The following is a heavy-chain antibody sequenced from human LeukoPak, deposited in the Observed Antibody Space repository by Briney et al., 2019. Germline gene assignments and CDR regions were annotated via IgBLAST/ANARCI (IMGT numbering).Heavy chain of an antibody. V-gene: IGHV4-39*01. D-gene: IGHD3-10*01. CDR3: ASHSLTMVRALDY. CDR1: GGSISSSSYY. CDR2: IYYSGST. Sequence: SETLSLTCTVSGGSISSSSYYWGWIRQPPGKGLEWIGSIYYSGSTYYNPSLKSRVTISVDTSKNQFSLKLSSVTAADTAVYYCASHSLTMVRALDYWGQGTLVTVSS. J-gene: IGHJ4*02.